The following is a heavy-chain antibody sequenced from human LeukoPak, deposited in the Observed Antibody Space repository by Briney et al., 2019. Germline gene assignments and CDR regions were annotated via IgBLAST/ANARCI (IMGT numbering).Heavy chain of an antibody. CDR2: IKQDGSEK. Sequence: PGGSLRLSCAASGFTFSSYWMSWVRQAPGKGLEWVANIKQDGSEKYYVDSVKGRFTISRDNAKNSLYLQMNSLRAKDTAVYYCARDSPNRYFDWFYYWGQGTLVTVSS. CDR3: ARDSPNRYFDWFYY. J-gene: IGHJ5*01. D-gene: IGHD3-9*01. CDR1: GFTFSSYW. V-gene: IGHV3-7*01.